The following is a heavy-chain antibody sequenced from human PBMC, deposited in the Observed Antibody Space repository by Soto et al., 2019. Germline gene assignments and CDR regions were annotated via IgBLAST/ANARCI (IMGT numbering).Heavy chain of an antibody. D-gene: IGHD1-1*01. V-gene: IGHV3-23*01. CDR3: AKDREDHNSVWDAFDV. Sequence: EMQLLESGGGLVQPGGSLRLSCATSGFTFRHFAMSWVRQAPGKGLEWVSSIGGGDDDRFYSDSVKGRFTITRDNGNSIVYLQMHTLRAEDTAQYICAKDREDHNSVWDAFDVWGQGTVVTVSS. J-gene: IGHJ3*01. CDR1: GFTFRHFA. CDR2: IGGGDDDR.